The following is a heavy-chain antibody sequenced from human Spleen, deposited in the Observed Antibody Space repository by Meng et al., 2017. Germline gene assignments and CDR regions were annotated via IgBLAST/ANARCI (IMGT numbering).Heavy chain of an antibody. V-gene: IGHV4-31*01. CDR2: IYYSGST. J-gene: IGHJ5*02. Sequence: VQLQESGPGLVKPSQTPSLTCTVSGGSISSGGYYYWSWIRQHPGKGLEWIGYIYYSGSTYYNPSLKSLVTISVDTSKNQFSLNLSSVTAADTAVYYCASGRFGWFDPWGQGTLVTVSS. CDR3: ASGRFGWFDP. CDR1: GGSISSGGYYY. D-gene: IGHD3-16*01.